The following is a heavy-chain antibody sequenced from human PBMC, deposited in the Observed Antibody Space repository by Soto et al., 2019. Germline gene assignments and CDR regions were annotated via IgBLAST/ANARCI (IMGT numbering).Heavy chain of an antibody. J-gene: IGHJ6*02. Sequence: GGSLRLSCAASGFTFSDSWMDWARQVPGKGPEWVANINQDGSGKNYVDSVKGRFTISRDNAMNSLYLQMNSLRAEDTAVYYCASLGRHGWGQGTTVTVSS. D-gene: IGHD3-16*01. CDR2: INQDGSGK. CDR3: ASLGRHG. V-gene: IGHV3-7*01. CDR1: GFTFSDSW.